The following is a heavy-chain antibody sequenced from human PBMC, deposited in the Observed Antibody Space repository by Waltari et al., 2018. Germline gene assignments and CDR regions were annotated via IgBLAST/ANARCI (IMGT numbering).Heavy chain of an antibody. V-gene: IGHV3-66*02. CDR1: GFTVSSNY. D-gene: IGHD6-19*01. CDR3: AREGSGWAHYFDY. CDR2: IYSGSST. Sequence: EVQLVESGGGLVQPGGSLRLSCAASGFTVSSNYMSWVRQAPGKGLEWVSVIYSGSSTYYADSVKGRFTISRDNSKNTLYLQMNSLRAEDTAVYYCAREGSGWAHYFDYWGQGTLVTVSS. J-gene: IGHJ4*02.